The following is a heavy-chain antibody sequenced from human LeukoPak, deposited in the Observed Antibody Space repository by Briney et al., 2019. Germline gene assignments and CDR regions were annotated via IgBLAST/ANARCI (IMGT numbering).Heavy chain of an antibody. CDR2: IYYSGST. D-gene: IGHD5-18*01. Sequence: NPSETLSLTCTVSGGSISSYYWSWIRQTPGKGLEWIGYIYYSGSTNYNPSLKSRVTISVDTSKNQFSLKLSSVTAADTAVYYCARDRHGYSYGLQAFDIWGQGTMVTVSS. J-gene: IGHJ3*02. V-gene: IGHV4-59*01. CDR3: ARDRHGYSYGLQAFDI. CDR1: GGSISSYY.